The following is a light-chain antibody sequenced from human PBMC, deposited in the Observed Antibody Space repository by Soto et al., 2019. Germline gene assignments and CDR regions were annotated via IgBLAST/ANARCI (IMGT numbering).Light chain of an antibody. CDR1: QGISSY. Sequence: AIRMTQSPSSLSASTGDRVTITCRACQGISSYLAWYQQKPGKAPNLLIYGASTLQSGVPSRFSGSGSGTDFALTISCLQSEDFATYYCQQYYTSPFTFGPGTELDIK. J-gene: IGKJ3*01. V-gene: IGKV1-8*01. CDR3: QQYYTSPFT. CDR2: GAS.